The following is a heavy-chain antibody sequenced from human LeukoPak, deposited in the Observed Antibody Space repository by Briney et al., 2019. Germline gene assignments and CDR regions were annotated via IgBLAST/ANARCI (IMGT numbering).Heavy chain of an antibody. Sequence: SETLSLTCTVSGGSISSSSYYWGWIRQPPGKGLEWIGSIYYSGSTYYNPSLKSRVTISVDTSKNQFSLKLSSVTAADTAVYYCELGGYNSGYFDLWGRGTLVTVSP. V-gene: IGHV4-39*01. J-gene: IGHJ2*01. D-gene: IGHD5-24*01. CDR2: IYYSGST. CDR1: GGSISSSSYY. CDR3: ELGGYNSGYFDL.